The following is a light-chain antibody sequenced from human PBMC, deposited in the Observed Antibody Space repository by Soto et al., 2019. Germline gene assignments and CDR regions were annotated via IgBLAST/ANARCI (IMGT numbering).Light chain of an antibody. V-gene: IGKV3-20*01. J-gene: IGKJ1*01. CDR3: QHYDGSQWT. Sequence: EIVLTQSPGTLSLSPGERATLSCRASQSVSSTYLAWYQQKPGQAPRLLIYDASSRATGIPDRFSGSGSGTDFALNSSRLEPADFAVYSCQHYDGSQWTVGQGTQVEIK. CDR1: QSVSSTY. CDR2: DAS.